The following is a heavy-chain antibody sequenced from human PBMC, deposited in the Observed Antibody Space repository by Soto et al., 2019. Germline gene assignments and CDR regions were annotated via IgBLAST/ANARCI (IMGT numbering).Heavy chain of an antibody. Sequence: XETLAVPRVDDCGSVSGSEWTWVRQPPGKGLDWIGEINQSGSFNQNPSLKSRVRMSVQTSKNQFSLNLISVTAADTGVYYCERGRDYSWFDTWGQGILVTVSS. J-gene: IGHJ5*02. V-gene: IGHV4-34*01. CDR3: ERGRDYSWFDT. CDR2: INQSGSF. D-gene: IGHD4-4*01. CDR1: CGSVSGSE.